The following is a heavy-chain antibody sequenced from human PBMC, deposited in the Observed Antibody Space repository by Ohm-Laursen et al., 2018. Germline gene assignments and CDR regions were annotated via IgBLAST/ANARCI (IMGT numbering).Heavy chain of an antibody. CDR3: ARDLDEAGYSNFDY. J-gene: IGHJ4*02. CDR1: GFTFSRYW. D-gene: IGHD6-13*01. CDR2: VNSDGRRT. V-gene: IGHV3-74*01. Sequence: SLRLSCTASGFTFSRYWMHWVRQAPGKGLVWVARVNSDGRRTAYADSVRGRFIISRDNAKNTLYVQMNSLRAEDTAMYYCARDLDEAGYSNFDYWGQGTLLTVSS.